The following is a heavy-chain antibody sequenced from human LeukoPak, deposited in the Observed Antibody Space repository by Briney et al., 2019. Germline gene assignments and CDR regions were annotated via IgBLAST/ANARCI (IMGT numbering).Heavy chain of an antibody. CDR1: GGSISSYY. Sequence: VISSETLSLTCTVSGGSISSYYWSWIRQPAGKGLEWIGRIYTSGSTNYNPSLKSRVTMSVDTSKNQFSLKLSSVTAADTAVYYCARHSNSGSYYDYWGQGTLVTVSS. CDR3: ARHSNSGSYYDY. J-gene: IGHJ4*02. CDR2: IYTSGST. V-gene: IGHV4-4*07. D-gene: IGHD1-26*01.